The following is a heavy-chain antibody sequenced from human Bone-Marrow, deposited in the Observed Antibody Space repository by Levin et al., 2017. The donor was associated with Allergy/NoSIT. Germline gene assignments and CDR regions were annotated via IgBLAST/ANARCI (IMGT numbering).Heavy chain of an antibody. Sequence: AGGSLRLSCAASGFTVSSNYMSWVRQAPGKGLEWVSVIYSGGSTYYADSVKGRFTISRDNSKNTLYLQMNSLRAEDTAVYYCASGYSSGLFYYYGMDVWGQGTTVTVSS. CDR3: ASGYSSGLFYYYGMDV. J-gene: IGHJ6*02. V-gene: IGHV3-53*01. CDR1: GFTVSSNY. CDR2: IYSGGST. D-gene: IGHD6-19*01.